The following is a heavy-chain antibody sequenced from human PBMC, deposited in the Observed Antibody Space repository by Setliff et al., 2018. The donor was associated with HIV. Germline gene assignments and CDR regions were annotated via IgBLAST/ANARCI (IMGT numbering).Heavy chain of an antibody. V-gene: IGHV4-34*01. D-gene: IGHD6-13*01. CDR1: GGSFSGYC. Sequence: SETLSLTCAVYGGSFSGYCWSWIRQTPGKGLEWIGEIQHSGRINYNPYLRSRVTTSVDPYKNQFSPRLRSVTAADTAVYYCARVSCSSWYSIPRYYYYPRDVWGNGTTVTVAS. CDR2: IQHSGRI. J-gene: IGHJ6*03. CDR3: ARVSCSSWYSIPRYYYYPRDV.